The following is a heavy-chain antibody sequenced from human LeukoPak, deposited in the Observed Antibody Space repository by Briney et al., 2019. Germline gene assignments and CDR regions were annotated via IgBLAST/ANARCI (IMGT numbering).Heavy chain of an antibody. Sequence: GASVKISCKASGYTFRGNYIHWLRQAPGQGLEWRGWIDANNGDTKSAQKFQGRVTMSRDTSISTAYMDLSSLSPDDAAVYYCARDPSSVTLYFFDYWGQGTLVTVSS. V-gene: IGHV1-2*02. J-gene: IGHJ4*02. CDR3: ARDPSSVTLYFFDY. D-gene: IGHD4-11*01. CDR1: GYTFRGNY. CDR2: IDANNGDT.